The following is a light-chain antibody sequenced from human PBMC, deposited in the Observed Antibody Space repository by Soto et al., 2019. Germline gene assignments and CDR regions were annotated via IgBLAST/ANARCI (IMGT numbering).Light chain of an antibody. V-gene: IGKV1-5*01. Sequence: DIQMTQSPSTLSASEGDRVTITCRASQSISRYLAWYQQKPGRAPKVLIWDASSLERGVPSRFSGSGSGTEFTLTISSLQPDDFATYYCQHYNSYSEAFGQGTKVDIK. CDR2: DAS. J-gene: IGKJ1*01. CDR3: QHYNSYSEA. CDR1: QSISRY.